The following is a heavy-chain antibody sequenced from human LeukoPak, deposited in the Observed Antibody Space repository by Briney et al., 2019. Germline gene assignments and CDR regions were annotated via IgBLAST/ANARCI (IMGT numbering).Heavy chain of an antibody. CDR1: GFTFSNYA. Sequence: GGSLRLSCAASGFTFSNYAMGWVRQAPGKGLEWVSGISGSGGSTYYADSVKGRFTVSRDNSKNTLYLQMNSLRAEDTAVFYCAKEYSGYELFDFWGQGTLVTVSS. CDR3: AKEYSGYELFDF. J-gene: IGHJ4*02. CDR2: ISGSGGST. V-gene: IGHV3-23*01. D-gene: IGHD5-12*01.